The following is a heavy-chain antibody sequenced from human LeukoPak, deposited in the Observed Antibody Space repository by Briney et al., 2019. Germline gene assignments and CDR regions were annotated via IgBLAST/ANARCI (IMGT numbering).Heavy chain of an antibody. CDR2: IIPILGIA. Sequence: SVKVSCKASGGTFSSYTISWVRQAPGQGLEWMGRIIPILGIANYAQKFQGRVTITAGKSTSTAYMELSSLRSEDTAVYYCARENGSYCSSTSCPKPFDYWGQGTLVTVSS. J-gene: IGHJ4*02. CDR3: ARENGSYCSSTSCPKPFDY. V-gene: IGHV1-69*04. CDR1: GGTFSSYT. D-gene: IGHD2-2*01.